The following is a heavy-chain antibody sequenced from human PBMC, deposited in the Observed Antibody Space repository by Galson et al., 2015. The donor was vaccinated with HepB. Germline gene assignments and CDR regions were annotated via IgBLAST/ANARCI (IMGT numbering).Heavy chain of an antibody. V-gene: IGHV3-23*01. Sequence: LRLSCAASGFTFSSYAMSWVRQAPGKGLEWVSAISGSGGSTYYADSVKGRFTISRDNSKNTLYLQMNSLRAEDTAVYYCAKDSVGYCSGGSCYHDYWGQGTLVTVSS. J-gene: IGHJ4*02. CDR2: ISGSGGST. D-gene: IGHD2-15*01. CDR1: GFTFSSYA. CDR3: AKDSVGYCSGGSCYHDY.